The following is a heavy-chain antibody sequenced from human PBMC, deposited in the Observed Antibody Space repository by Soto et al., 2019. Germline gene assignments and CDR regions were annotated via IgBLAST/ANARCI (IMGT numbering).Heavy chain of an antibody. CDR3: ARDLGGYYDSSGGYGIDV. CDR2: IIPIFGKG. V-gene: IGHV1-69*01. D-gene: IGHD3-22*01. CDR1: GGTFSRYA. J-gene: IGHJ6*02. Sequence: QVQLVQSGAEVKKPGSSVKVSCKASGGTFSRYAISWVRQAPGRGLEWMGGIIPIFGKGNYAQKFQGRVKITADESKSTAYRELSSLRSENTAVYYCARDLGGYYDSSGGYGIDVWGQGTTVTVSS.